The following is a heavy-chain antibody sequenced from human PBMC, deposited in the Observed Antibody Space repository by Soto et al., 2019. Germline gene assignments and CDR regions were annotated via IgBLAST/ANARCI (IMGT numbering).Heavy chain of an antibody. Sequence: QVQLQESGPGLVKPSLTLSLTCTVSGGSINSGGYCWSWIRQHPGKGLDWIGCISYGGSTSYNPSLXSXXTISVDTSKNQFSLKLTSVTAPDTAVYYCSRGILVWGQGALITVSS. CDR2: ISYGGST. D-gene: IGHD5-18*01. J-gene: IGHJ4*02. CDR3: SRGILV. V-gene: IGHV4-31*03. CDR1: GGSINSGGYC.